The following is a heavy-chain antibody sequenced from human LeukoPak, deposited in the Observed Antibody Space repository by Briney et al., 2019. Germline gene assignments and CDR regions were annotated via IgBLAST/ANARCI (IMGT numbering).Heavy chain of an antibody. CDR3: AKGGTRWLQYGTDY. D-gene: IGHD5-24*01. CDR2: ISSSSSTI. J-gene: IGHJ4*02. CDR1: GFTFSSYS. V-gene: IGHV3-21*04. Sequence: GGSLRLSCAASGFTFSSYSMNWVRQAPGKGLDWVSSISSSSSTIYYADSVKGRFTISRDNAKNSLYLQMNSLRAEDMALYYCAKGGTRWLQYGTDYWGQGTLVTVSS.